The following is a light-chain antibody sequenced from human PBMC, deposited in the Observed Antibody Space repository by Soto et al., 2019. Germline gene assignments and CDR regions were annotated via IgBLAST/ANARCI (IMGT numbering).Light chain of an antibody. Sequence: EIVLTQSPATLSLSPGDRATLSCRASQRIGTYLAWYQQKAGQAPSLLIYDTSNRATGIPTRFSGSGSGTDCTLTISTLEPEDFAVYFGQEGGNSPPTWTFGQGTKVEIK. CDR1: QRIGTY. V-gene: IGKV3-11*01. CDR2: DTS. J-gene: IGKJ1*01. CDR3: QEGGNSPPTWT.